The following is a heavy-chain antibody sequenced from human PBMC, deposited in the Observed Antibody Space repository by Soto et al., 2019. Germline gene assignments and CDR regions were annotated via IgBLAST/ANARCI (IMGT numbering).Heavy chain of an antibody. CDR1: GYTFTSYA. V-gene: IGHV1-3*01. CDR2: INAGNGNT. J-gene: IGHJ4*02. Sequence: GASVKVSCKASGYTFTSYAMHWVRQAPGQRLEWMGWINAGNGNTKYSQKFQGRVTITRDTSASTAYMELSSLRSEDTAVYYCARGYYYDSSGYWPGSDYWGQGTLVTASS. D-gene: IGHD3-22*01. CDR3: ARGYYYDSSGYWPGSDY.